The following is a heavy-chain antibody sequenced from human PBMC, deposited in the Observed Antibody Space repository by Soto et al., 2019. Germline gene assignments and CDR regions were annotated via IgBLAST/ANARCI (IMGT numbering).Heavy chain of an antibody. CDR2: ISGSGGST. V-gene: IGHV3-23*01. J-gene: IGHJ4*02. CDR1: GFTFSSYA. Sequence: PGGSLRLSCAASGFTFSSYAMSWVRQAPGKGLEWVSAISGSGGSTYYADSVKGRFTISRDNSKNTLYLQMNSLRAEDTAVYYCAKLGLEGVVPAADFDYWGQGTLVTV. CDR3: AKLGLEGVVPAADFDY. D-gene: IGHD2-2*01.